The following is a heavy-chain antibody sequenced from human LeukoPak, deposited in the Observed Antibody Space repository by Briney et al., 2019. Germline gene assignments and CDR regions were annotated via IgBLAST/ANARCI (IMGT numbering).Heavy chain of an antibody. CDR3: AKHTGGYCSSPPDF. V-gene: IGHV3-48*03. Sequence: GGSLRLSCAASGFTFSSYEMNWVRQAPGKGLEWISYISSSGSTIYYADSVKGRFTISRDNAKNSLYLHMNSLTAEDTAIYYCAKHTGGYCSSPPDFWGQGTLVTVSS. CDR2: ISSSGSTI. D-gene: IGHD6-13*01. CDR1: GFTFSSYE. J-gene: IGHJ4*02.